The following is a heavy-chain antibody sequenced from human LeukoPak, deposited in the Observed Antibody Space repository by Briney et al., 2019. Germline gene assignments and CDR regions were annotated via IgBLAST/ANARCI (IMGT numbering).Heavy chain of an antibody. CDR2: IYPGDSDT. J-gene: IGHJ6*04. Sequence: GESLKISCKGSGYSFTSYWIGWVRQMPGKGLEWMGIIYPGDSDTRYSPSFQGQVTISADKSISTAYLQWSSLKASDTAMYYCARHKVGFGAVAAGTGYYGMGVWGKGTTVTVSS. D-gene: IGHD6-13*01. V-gene: IGHV5-51*01. CDR3: ARHKVGFGAVAAGTGYYGMGV. CDR1: GYSFTSYW.